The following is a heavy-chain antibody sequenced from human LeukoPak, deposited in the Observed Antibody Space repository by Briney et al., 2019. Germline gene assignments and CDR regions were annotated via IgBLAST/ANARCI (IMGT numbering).Heavy chain of an antibody. V-gene: IGHV4-34*01. CDR3: AREGVGDAFDI. J-gene: IGHJ3*02. Sequence: SETLSLTCAVYGGSFSGYYWSWIRQPPGKGLEWIGEINHSGSTNYNPSLKSRVTISVDRSKNQFSLKLSSVTAADTAVYYCAREGVGDAFDIWGQGTMVTVSS. CDR2: INHSGST. CDR1: GGSFSGYY.